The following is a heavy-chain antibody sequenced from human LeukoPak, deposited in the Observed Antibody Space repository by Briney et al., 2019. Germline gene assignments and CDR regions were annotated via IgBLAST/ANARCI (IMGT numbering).Heavy chain of an antibody. CDR3: ARQTYGGSFDY. J-gene: IGHJ4*02. CDR1: GFTLDDYG. CDR2: SNWNGESI. V-gene: IGHV3-20*04. Sequence: GGSLRLSCTASGFTLDDYGMRWVRQRPGKGLEWVSGSNWNGESISYADSVKGRFTISRDNAKKSLSLQMNSLRVDETALYFCARQTYGGSFDYWGQGSLVTVSS. D-gene: IGHD4-17*01.